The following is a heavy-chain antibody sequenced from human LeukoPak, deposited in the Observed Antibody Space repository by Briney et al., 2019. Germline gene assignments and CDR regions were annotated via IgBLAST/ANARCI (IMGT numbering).Heavy chain of an antibody. J-gene: IGHJ4*02. CDR2: INHSGST. CDR3: ARGGPGRFIAKYYFDY. D-gene: IGHD6-13*01. Sequence: SETLSLTCAVYGGSFSGYYWSWLRQPPGKGLEWIGEINHSGSTNYNPSLTSGGTISVDTSKNQFSLKLSSVTAADTAVYYCARGGPGRFIAKYYFDYWGQGTLVTVSS. CDR1: GGSFSGYY. V-gene: IGHV4-34*01.